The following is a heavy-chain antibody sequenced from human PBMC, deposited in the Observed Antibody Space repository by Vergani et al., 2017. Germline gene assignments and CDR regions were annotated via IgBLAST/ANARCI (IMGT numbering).Heavy chain of an antibody. D-gene: IGHD3-3*01. CDR3: AKGVTIFGVVPNWFDP. V-gene: IGHV3-23*01. CDR1: GFTFSSSA. J-gene: IGHJ5*02. CDR2: ISGSGGST. Sequence: EVQLLESGGGLVQPGGSLRLSCAASGFTFSSSAMSWVRQAPGKGLEWVSAISGSGGSTYYADSVKGRFTISRDNSKNTLYLQMNSLRAEDTAVYYCAKGVTIFGVVPNWFDPWGQGTLVTVSS.